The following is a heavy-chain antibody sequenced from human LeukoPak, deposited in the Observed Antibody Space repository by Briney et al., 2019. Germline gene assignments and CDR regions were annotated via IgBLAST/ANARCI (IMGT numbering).Heavy chain of an antibody. V-gene: IGHV3-21*01. J-gene: IGHJ5*02. Sequence: GRSLRLSCAASGFTFSSYSMNWVRQAPGKGLEWVSSISSSGSYIYYADSVKGRFTISRDNAKNSLYLQMNSLRTEDTAVYYCAPGGSGWFDPWGQGTLVTVSS. CDR2: ISSSGSYI. CDR3: APGGSGWFDP. D-gene: IGHD1-1*01. CDR1: GFTFSSYS.